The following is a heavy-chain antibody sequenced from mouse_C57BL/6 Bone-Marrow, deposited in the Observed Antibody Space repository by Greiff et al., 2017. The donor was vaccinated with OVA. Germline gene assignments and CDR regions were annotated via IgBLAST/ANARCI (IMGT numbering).Heavy chain of an antibody. CDR2: FHPYNDDT. Sequence: QVQLQQSGAELVKPGASVKMSCKASGYTFTTYPIEWMKQNHGKSLEWIGNFHPYNDDTKYNEKFKGKATLTVEKSSSTVYLELSRLPSDDSAVYYCARGGPYGSSHWYFDVWGTGTTVTVSS. D-gene: IGHD1-1*01. V-gene: IGHV1-47*01. CDR3: ARGGPYGSSHWYFDV. CDR1: GYTFTTYP. J-gene: IGHJ1*03.